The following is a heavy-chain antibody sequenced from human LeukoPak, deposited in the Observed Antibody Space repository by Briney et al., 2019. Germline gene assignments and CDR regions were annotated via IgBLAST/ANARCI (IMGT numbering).Heavy chain of an antibody. CDR2: ISTYDGNT. CDR3: ARWSYSSDWYFGTFDF. CDR1: GYTFNTYG. Sequence: ASVKVSCKASGYTFNTYGISWVRQAPGQGLEWMGWISTYDGNTNYAQNLQGRVTMTTDTSTRTAYMELRSLRSGDTAVYYCARWSYSSDWYFGTFDFWGQGTTVTISS. J-gene: IGHJ3*01. V-gene: IGHV1-18*01. D-gene: IGHD6-19*01.